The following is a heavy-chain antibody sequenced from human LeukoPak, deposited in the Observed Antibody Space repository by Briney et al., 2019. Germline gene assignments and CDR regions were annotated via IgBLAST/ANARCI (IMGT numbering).Heavy chain of an antibody. D-gene: IGHD6-13*01. CDR2: INPNSGGT. Sequence: EASVKVSCKASGYTFTGYYMHWVRQAPGQGLEWMGWINPNSGGTNYAQKFQGRVTMTRDTSISTAYMELSRLRSDDTAVYYCARRPRIAAASYYYYYYLDVWGKGTTVTVSS. CDR3: ARRPRIAAASYYYYYYLDV. J-gene: IGHJ6*03. CDR1: GYTFTGYY. V-gene: IGHV1-2*02.